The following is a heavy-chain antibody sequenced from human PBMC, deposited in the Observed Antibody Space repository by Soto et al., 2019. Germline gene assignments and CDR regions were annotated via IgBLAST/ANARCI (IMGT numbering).Heavy chain of an antibody. CDR1: GGSFSGYY. J-gene: IGHJ4*02. CDR3: ARGRRWLIVVVPAASPFDY. D-gene: IGHD2-2*01. Sequence: SETLSLTCAVYGGSFSGYYWSWIRQPPGKGLGWIGEINHSGSTNYNPSLKSRVTISVDTSKNQFSLKLSSVTAADTAVYYCARGRRWLIVVVPAASPFDYWGQGTLVTVSS. CDR2: INHSGST. V-gene: IGHV4-34*01.